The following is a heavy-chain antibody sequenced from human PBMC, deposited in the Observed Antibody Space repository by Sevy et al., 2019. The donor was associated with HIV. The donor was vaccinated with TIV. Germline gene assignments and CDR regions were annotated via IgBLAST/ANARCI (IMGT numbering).Heavy chain of an antibody. CDR3: VGEGVGGYSYSLDC. CDR2: MKEDGSDK. V-gene: IGHV3-7*01. Sequence: GGSLRLSCAASGFTFSVYWMSWVRQAPGKGLEWVATMKEDGSDKDYVDSVKGRFTISRDNAKNSLYLQMNSLRAEDMGVYYCVGEGVGGYSYSLDCWGQGTLVTVSS. J-gene: IGHJ4*02. CDR1: GFTFSVYW. D-gene: IGHD5-18*01.